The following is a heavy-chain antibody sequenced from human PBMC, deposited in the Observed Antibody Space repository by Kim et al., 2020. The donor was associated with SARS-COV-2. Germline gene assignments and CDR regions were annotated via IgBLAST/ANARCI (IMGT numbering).Heavy chain of an antibody. J-gene: IGHJ5*02. V-gene: IGHV3-11*05. CDR3: ARVSSGSSSWYWFDP. Sequence: ADSVKGRFSIAGDNAENSLYLQMNSLRAEDTAVYYCARVSSGSSSWYWFDPWGQGTLVTVSS. D-gene: IGHD6-13*01.